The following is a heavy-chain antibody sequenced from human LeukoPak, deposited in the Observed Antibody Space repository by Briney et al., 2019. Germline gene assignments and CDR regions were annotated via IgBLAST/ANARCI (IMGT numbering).Heavy chain of an antibody. Sequence: GGSLRLSCAASGFTFSSYAMHWVRQAPGKGLEWVAVISYDGSNKYYADSVKGRFTISRDNSKTTLYLQMNSLRAEDTAVYYCARFRGTFDIWGQGTMVTVSS. CDR3: ARFRGTFDI. CDR1: GFTFSSYA. J-gene: IGHJ3*02. V-gene: IGHV3-30-3*01. CDR2: ISYDGSNK. D-gene: IGHD3-16*01.